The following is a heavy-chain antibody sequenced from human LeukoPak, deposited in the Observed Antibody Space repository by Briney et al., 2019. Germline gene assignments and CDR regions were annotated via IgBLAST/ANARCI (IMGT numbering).Heavy chain of an antibody. J-gene: IGHJ4*02. CDR3: ARNPKRVATINKDY. CDR1: GFTFSSYS. Sequence: GGSLRLSCAASGFTFSSYSMNWVRQAPGKGLEWVSSISSSSSYIYYADSVKGRFTISRDNSKNTLYLQMNSLRAEDTAVYYCARNPKRVATINKDYWGQGTLVTVSS. V-gene: IGHV3-21*04. CDR2: ISSSSSYI. D-gene: IGHD5-12*01.